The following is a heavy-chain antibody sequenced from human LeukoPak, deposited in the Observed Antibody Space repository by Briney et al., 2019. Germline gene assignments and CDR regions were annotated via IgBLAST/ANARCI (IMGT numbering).Heavy chain of an antibody. J-gene: IGHJ4*02. CDR2: IKEDGSDK. Sequence: GSLRLSCAASGFTFSSYWMSWVRQSPGKGLEWVANIKEDGSDKNYVDSVKGRFTISRDNAKNSLYLQINSLRAEDTAVYYCARDRGVAGLFDYWGQGILVTVSS. D-gene: IGHD6-19*01. V-gene: IGHV3-7*01. CDR1: GFTFSSYW. CDR3: ARDRGVAGLFDY.